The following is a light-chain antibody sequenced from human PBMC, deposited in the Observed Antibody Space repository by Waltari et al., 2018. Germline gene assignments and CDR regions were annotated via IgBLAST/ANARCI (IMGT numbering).Light chain of an antibody. CDR2: EGS. Sequence: SCTGTSSDVGSYNLVSWYQQHPGKAPKLMIYEGSKRPSGVSNRFSGSKSGNTASLTISGLQAEDEADYYCCSYAGSSTFVVFGGGTKLTVL. V-gene: IGLV2-23*03. CDR1: SSDVGSYNL. J-gene: IGLJ2*01. CDR3: CSYAGSSTFVV.